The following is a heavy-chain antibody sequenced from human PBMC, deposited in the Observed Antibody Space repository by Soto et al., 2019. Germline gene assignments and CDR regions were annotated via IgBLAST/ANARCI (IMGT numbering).Heavy chain of an antibody. Sequence: QVQLVESGGGVVQPGRSLRLSCAASGFTFSGYGMHWVRQAPGKGLEWVAVISNDGSNKYYVDSVKGRFTISRDNSKNTLDLQMNSLRAEDTAVYYCARDATFGTKGGSFDIWGHGTLVTVSS. CDR1: GFTFSGYG. J-gene: IGHJ3*02. V-gene: IGHV3-30*03. D-gene: IGHD3-16*01. CDR3: ARDATFGTKGGSFDI. CDR2: ISNDGSNK.